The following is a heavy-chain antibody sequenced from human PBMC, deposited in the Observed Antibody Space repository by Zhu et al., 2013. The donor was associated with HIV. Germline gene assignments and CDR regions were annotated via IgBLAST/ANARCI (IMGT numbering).Heavy chain of an antibody. CDR1: GFSFSNYA. CDR2: LRDSTATT. Sequence: EVQLLESGGGLVQPGGSLRLSCAASGFSFSNYAMTWVRQAPGKGLEWVSTLRDSTATTWYADSVKGRFTISRDNSKNTLYLQVNSLRAEDTAIYYCAKPQTTMTTFHAFDIWGQGTMVTVSS. V-gene: IGHV3-23*01. D-gene: IGHD4-17*01. J-gene: IGHJ3*02. CDR3: AKPQTTMTTFHAFDI.